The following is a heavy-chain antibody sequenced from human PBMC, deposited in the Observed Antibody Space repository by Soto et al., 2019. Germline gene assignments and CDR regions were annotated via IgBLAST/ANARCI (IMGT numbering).Heavy chain of an antibody. V-gene: IGHV1-18*01. CDR2: ISAYNGNT. J-gene: IGHJ4*02. Sequence: ASAKVSCKASGYTFTSYGISWVRQAPGQGLEWMGWISAYNGNTNYAQKLQGRVTMTTDTSTSTAYMGLRSLRSDDTAVYYCARGSRYSGSYSPGFGYWGQGTLVTVSS. D-gene: IGHD1-26*01. CDR1: GYTFTSYG. CDR3: ARGSRYSGSYSPGFGY.